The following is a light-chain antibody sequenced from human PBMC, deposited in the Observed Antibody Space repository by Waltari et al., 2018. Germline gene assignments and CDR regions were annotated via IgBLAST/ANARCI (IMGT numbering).Light chain of an antibody. V-gene: IGKV1-39*01. CDR1: HTITTY. J-gene: IGKJ4*01. CDR3: QQSYETPLT. Sequence: DTQMTQSPSSLSASVGDRVTITCRASHTITTYLNWYQQKPGKAPKVLISAASTLHSGVPSSFSGSGSGTYFTLTISSLHPEDFATYYCQQSYETPLTVGGGTRVEIK. CDR2: AAS.